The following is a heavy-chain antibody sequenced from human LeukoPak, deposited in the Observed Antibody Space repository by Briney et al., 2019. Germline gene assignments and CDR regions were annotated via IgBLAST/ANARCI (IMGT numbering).Heavy chain of an antibody. CDR1: GGSISSSSYY. CDR2: IYYSGST. Sequence: PSETLSLTCTVSGGSISSSSYYWGWIRQPPGKGLEWIGSIYYSGSTYYNPSLKSRVTISVDTSKNQFSLKLSSVTAADTAVYYCARGVASRGYGQTPFDYWGQGTLVTVSS. V-gene: IGHV4-39*07. D-gene: IGHD5-18*01. CDR3: ARGVASRGYGQTPFDY. J-gene: IGHJ4*02.